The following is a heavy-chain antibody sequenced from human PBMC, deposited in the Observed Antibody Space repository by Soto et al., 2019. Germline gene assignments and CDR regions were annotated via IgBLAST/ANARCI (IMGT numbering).Heavy chain of an antibody. J-gene: IGHJ6*02. CDR1: GYTFTSYG. V-gene: IGHV1-18*01. Sequence: QVQLVQSGAEVKKPGASVKVSCKASGYTFTSYGISWVRQAPGQGLEWMGWISAYNGNTNYAQKLQGRVTMTTDTSTSTAYMELRSLRSDDTAVYYCARDTLLRLGELSSNYYYYGMDVWGQGTTVTVSS. CDR3: ARDTLLRLGELSSNYYYYGMDV. D-gene: IGHD3-16*02. CDR2: ISAYNGNT.